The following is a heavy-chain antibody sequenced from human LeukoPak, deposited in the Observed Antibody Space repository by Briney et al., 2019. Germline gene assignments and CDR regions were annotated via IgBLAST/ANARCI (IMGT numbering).Heavy chain of an antibody. CDR1: GFTFSSYG. D-gene: IGHD3-10*02. CDR2: ISGSGGST. V-gene: IGHV3-23*01. Sequence: GGSLRLSCAASGFTFSSYGMSWVRQTPGKGLEWVSGISGSGGSTYYADSVKGRLTISRDNAKNSLYLQMNSLRAEDTAVYYCARGTMFPYYFDYWGQGTLVTVSS. J-gene: IGHJ4*02. CDR3: ARGTMFPYYFDY.